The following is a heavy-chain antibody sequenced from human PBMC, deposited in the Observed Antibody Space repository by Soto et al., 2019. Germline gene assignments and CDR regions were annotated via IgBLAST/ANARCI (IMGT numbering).Heavy chain of an antibody. CDR1: GGSFADYL. J-gene: IGHJ4*02. V-gene: IGHV5-10-1*01. CDR2: IDPSYSYI. CDR3: GRHLGGYCLHAVCYSPPLGC. Sequence: DSLTISCRGAGGSFADYLISSVRQMPGKGLEWMGRIDPSYSYINYSALFQGHVTISSDKSISTAYLQWCSLATSATAMSYCGRHLGGYCLHAVCYSPPLGCWGQRVRVTVPS. D-gene: IGHD2-8*01.